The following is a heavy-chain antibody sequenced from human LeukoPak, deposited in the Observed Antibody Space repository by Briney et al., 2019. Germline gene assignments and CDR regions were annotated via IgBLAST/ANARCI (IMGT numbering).Heavy chain of an antibody. Sequence: ASVKVSCKASGYTFTSYYMHWVRQAPGQGLEWMGIINPSGGSTSYAQKFQGRVTMTRDTSTSTVYMELSSLRSGDTAVYYCARGPYLSYYYDSSGSPGAFDIWGQGTMVTVSS. V-gene: IGHV1-46*03. CDR2: INPSGGST. CDR3: ARGPYLSYYYDSSGSPGAFDI. CDR1: GYTFTSYY. J-gene: IGHJ3*02. D-gene: IGHD3-22*01.